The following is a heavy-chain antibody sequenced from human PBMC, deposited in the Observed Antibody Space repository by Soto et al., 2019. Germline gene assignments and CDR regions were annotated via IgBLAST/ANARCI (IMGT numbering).Heavy chain of an antibody. CDR2: INPNRGGT. D-gene: IGHD3-22*01. J-gene: IGHJ4*02. Sequence: QVQLVQSGAEVKKPGASVKVSCKASGYTFTGYYIHWVRQAPGQGPEWMGWINPNRGGTKYAQNFQGRVTMTRDTSISTAYMELRRLRSDDTGVYYCARDYSSGYYTGWGDYDYWGQGTLVTVSS. V-gene: IGHV1-2*02. CDR3: ARDYSSGYYTGWGDYDY. CDR1: GYTFTGYY.